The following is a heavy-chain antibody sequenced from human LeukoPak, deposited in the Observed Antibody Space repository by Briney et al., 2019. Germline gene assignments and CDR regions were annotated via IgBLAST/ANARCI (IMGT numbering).Heavy chain of an antibody. CDR2: IYHGGST. CDR3: ARHTPTALAQIDY. J-gene: IGHJ4*02. V-gene: IGHV4-30-2*01. CDR1: GGSISSGDYY. Sequence: SQTLSLTCTVSGGSISSGDYYWSWIWQPPGKGLEWIGYIYHGGSTYYNPSLKSRVIISVDRSKNQFSLKLSSVTAADTAVFYCARHTPTALAQIDYWGQGTLVTVSS. D-gene: IGHD6-19*01.